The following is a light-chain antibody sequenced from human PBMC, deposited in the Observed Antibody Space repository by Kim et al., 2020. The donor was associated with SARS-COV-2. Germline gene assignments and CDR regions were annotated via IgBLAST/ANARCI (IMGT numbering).Light chain of an antibody. CDR1: SDSVSTGHY. J-gene: IGLJ3*02. Sequence: QTVVTQEPSLSVSPGGTVTLTCGLRSDSVSTGHYPSWSQQKTGQVPRTLIYSTDTRSSGVHRRFSGAIVGNKAALTITGAQADDESDYYCMLYMGNGISVFGGGTKLTVL. V-gene: IGLV8-61*01. CDR3: MLYMGNGISV. CDR2: STD.